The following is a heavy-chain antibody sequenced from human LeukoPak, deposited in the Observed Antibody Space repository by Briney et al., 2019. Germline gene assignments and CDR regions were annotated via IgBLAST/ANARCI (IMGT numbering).Heavy chain of an antibody. D-gene: IGHD6-19*01. Sequence: VASVKVSCKASGYTFTSYYMHWVRQAPGQGLEWMGIINPSGGSTSYAQKFQGRVTMTRDMSTSTVYMELSSLRSEDTAAYYCARAVNSGYLDYWGQGTLVTVSS. CDR3: ARAVNSGYLDY. CDR1: GYTFTSYY. V-gene: IGHV1-46*01. CDR2: INPSGGST. J-gene: IGHJ4*02.